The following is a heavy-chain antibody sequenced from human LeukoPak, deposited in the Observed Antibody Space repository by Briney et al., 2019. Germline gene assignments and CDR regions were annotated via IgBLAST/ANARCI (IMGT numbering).Heavy chain of an antibody. V-gene: IGHV1-18*01. CDR3: ARAYLDYYGGNPEGAFDI. CDR1: GYSFTRYG. D-gene: IGHD4-23*01. CDR2: INAYNGNT. Sequence: GASVKVSCKASGYSFTRYGVGWVRQAPGQGLEWMGWINAYNGNTNYTQKFQGWVTMTRDTSISTAYMELSRLRSDDTAVYYCARAYLDYYGGNPEGAFDIWGQGTTVTVSS. J-gene: IGHJ3*02.